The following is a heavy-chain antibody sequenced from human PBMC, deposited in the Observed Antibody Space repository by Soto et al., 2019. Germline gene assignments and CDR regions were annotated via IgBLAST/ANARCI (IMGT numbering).Heavy chain of an antibody. V-gene: IGHV3-23*01. CDR1: GFTLSGRW. CDR3: AKDDIVVVVAATAFDI. D-gene: IGHD2-15*01. J-gene: IGHJ3*02. Sequence: PGGSLRLSCAASGFTLSGRWMSWVRQAPGKGLEWVSAISGSGGSTYYADSVKGRFTISRDNSKNTLYLQMNSLRAEDTAVYYCAKDDIVVVVAATAFDIWGQGTMVTVSS. CDR2: ISGSGGST.